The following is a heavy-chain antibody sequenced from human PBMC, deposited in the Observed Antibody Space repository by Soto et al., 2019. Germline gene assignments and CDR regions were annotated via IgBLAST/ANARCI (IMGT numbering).Heavy chain of an antibody. J-gene: IGHJ6*02. V-gene: IGHV5-51*01. CDR2: IYPGDSDT. CDR1: GYSFANYW. CDR3: ARNRLRQYYYGMDV. Sequence: GESLKISCQGSGYSFANYWIAWVRQMPGKGLEWVGVIYPGDSDTRYSQSFRGQVTISADKSISHVYLQWSSLKASDTAMYYCARNRLRQYYYGMDVWGQGTTVTVSS. D-gene: IGHD3-10*01.